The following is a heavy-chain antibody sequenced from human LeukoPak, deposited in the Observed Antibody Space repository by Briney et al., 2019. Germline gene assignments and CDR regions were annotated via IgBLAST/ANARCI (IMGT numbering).Heavy chain of an antibody. CDR1: GFTFSSYW. CDR2: IREDGSGK. D-gene: IGHD6-13*01. V-gene: IGHV3-7*03. Sequence: GGSLRLSCAASGFTFSSYWMTWVRQTPGKGLEWVANIREDGSGKNYVDSVKGRFTISRDNANNILYLQMNSLRAEDTAMYYCARDETKGSSWFYYYGMGVWGQGTTVTVSS. J-gene: IGHJ6*02. CDR3: ARDETKGSSWFYYYGMGV.